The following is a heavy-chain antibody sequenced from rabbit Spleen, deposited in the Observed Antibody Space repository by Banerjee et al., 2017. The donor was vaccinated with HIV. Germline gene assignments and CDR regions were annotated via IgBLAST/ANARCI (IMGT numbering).Heavy chain of an antibody. CDR1: GVSFSSSDY. J-gene: IGHJ6*01. CDR2: IYGGSSGST. V-gene: IGHV1S45*01. Sequence: QEQLVESGGGLVQPGGSLKLTCIASGVSFSSSDYMCWVRQAPGKRLEWIACIYGGSSGSTYYASWARGRFTISKTSSTTVTLQMTSLTAADTATYFCARDTGTSFSTYGMDLWGPGTLVTVS. CDR3: ARDTGTSFSTYGMDL. D-gene: IGHD8-1*01.